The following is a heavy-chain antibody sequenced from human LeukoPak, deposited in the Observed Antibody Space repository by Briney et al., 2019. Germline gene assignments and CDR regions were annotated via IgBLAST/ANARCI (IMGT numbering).Heavy chain of an antibody. J-gene: IGHJ3*02. CDR2: ISAYNGNT. CDR1: GYTFTSYG. D-gene: IGHD3-16*01. Sequence: ASVKVSCKASGYTFTSYGISWVRQAPGQGLEWMGWISAYNGNTNYAQKLQGRVTMTTDTSTNTAYMELRSLRSDDTAVYYCARDSYDYVWGSYDAFDIWGQGTMVTVSS. CDR3: ARDSYDYVWGSYDAFDI. V-gene: IGHV1-18*01.